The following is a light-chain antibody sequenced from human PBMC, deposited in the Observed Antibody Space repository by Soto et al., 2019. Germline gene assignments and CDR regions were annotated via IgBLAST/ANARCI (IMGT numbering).Light chain of an antibody. Sequence: DIQMTQSPSTLSASVGDTVTITCRASQNINRWLAWYQQKPGKAPKLLIHKASTIESGVQSRFSGTACGTEFTLVISSLQPDDFAGYFCLQDYVYPLSFGGGTKVEIK. V-gene: IGKV1-5*03. J-gene: IGKJ4*01. CDR3: LQDYVYPLS. CDR2: KAS. CDR1: QNINRW.